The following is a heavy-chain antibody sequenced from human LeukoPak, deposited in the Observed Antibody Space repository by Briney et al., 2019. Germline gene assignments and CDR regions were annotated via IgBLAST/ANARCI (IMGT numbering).Heavy chain of an antibody. CDR1: GGSFSGYY. CDR2: INHSGST. V-gene: IGHV4-34*01. Sequence: SETLSLTCAVYGGSFSGYYWSWIRQPPGKGLEWIGEINHSGSTNYNPSLKSRVTISVDTSKNQFSLKLSSVTAADTAVYYCATRLYFYWSPRLPYYYYYYMDVWGKGTTVTISS. CDR3: ATRLYFYWSPRLPYYYYYYMDV. D-gene: IGHD3-9*01. J-gene: IGHJ6*03.